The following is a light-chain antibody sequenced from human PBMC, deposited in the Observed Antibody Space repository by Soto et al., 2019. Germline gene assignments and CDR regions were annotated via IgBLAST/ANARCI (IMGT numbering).Light chain of an antibody. Sequence: EIVLTQSPATLSLSPGERATLSCRASQSVSSYLAWYQQKPGQAPRLLIYDASNRATGIPARLSGSGSGTDFTITISSLEPEDFAVYYCQQRSNWPPYTFGQGTKLEIK. CDR2: DAS. CDR1: QSVSSY. CDR3: QQRSNWPPYT. J-gene: IGKJ2*01. V-gene: IGKV3-11*01.